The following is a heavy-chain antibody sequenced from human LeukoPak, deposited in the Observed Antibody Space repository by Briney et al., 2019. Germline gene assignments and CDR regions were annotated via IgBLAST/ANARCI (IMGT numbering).Heavy chain of an antibody. CDR2: ISAYNGNT. CDR1: GYTFTSYG. V-gene: IGHV1-18*01. Sequence: ASVKVSCKASGYTFTSYGISWVRQAPGQGLEWMGWISAYNGNTNYAQKLQGRVTMTTDTSTSTAYMELRSLRSDDTAVYYCARDNMVYYGSGSPYDYWGQGTLVTVSS. CDR3: ARDNMVYYGSGSPYDY. D-gene: IGHD3-10*01. J-gene: IGHJ4*02.